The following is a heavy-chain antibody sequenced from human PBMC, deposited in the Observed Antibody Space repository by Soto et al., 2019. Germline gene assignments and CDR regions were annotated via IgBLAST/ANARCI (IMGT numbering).Heavy chain of an antibody. V-gene: IGHV3-30*18. J-gene: IGHJ6*02. CDR3: AKDSSGSLPYYYGMDV. CDR2: ISYDGSNK. D-gene: IGHD3-22*01. CDR1: GCTVIGYR. Sequence: LTXSCASCGCTVIGYRIHWVRQPPGKGLEWVAVISYDGSNKYYADSVKGRFTISRDNSKNTLYLQMNSLRAEDTAVYYCAKDSSGSLPYYYGMDVRGQGTTVTVSS.